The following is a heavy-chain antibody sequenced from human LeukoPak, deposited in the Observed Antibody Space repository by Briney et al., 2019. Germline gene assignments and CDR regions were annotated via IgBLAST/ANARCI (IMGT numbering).Heavy chain of an antibody. V-gene: IGHV3-23*01. CDR2: ISGSGGST. Sequence: GGSLRLSCAASGFTFSSYAMSWVRQAPGKGLEWVSAISGSGGSTYYADSVKGRFTISRDNSKTTLYLQMNSLRAEDTAVYYCAKQVLRFLDPYLFDYWGQGTLVTVSS. D-gene: IGHD3-3*01. CDR1: GFTFSSYA. CDR3: AKQVLRFLDPYLFDY. J-gene: IGHJ4*02.